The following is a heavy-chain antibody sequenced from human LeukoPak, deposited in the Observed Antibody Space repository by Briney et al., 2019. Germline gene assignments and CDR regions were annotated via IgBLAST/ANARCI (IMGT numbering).Heavy chain of an antibody. CDR2: INPNSGGT. V-gene: IGHV1-2*06. Sequence: ASVKVSCKASGYIFTDYYMHWVRQAPGQELGWMGRINPNSGGTNYAQKFQGRVTMTRDTSISTAYMELSRLRSDDTAVYYCARDLALEMATRPGSPCWGQGTLVTVSS. CDR1: GYIFTDYY. CDR3: ARDLALEMATRPGSPC. D-gene: IGHD5-24*01. J-gene: IGHJ4*02.